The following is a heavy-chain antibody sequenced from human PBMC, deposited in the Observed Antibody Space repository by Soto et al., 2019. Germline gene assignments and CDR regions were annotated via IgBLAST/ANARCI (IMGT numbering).Heavy chain of an antibody. J-gene: IGHJ4*02. CDR1: GVSISSGCYS. CDR3: ARRSCYFEC. CDR2: IYHSGST. Sequence: TLSLTCAVSGVSISSGCYSCSWIRQPPWKGLEWIGYIYHSGSTYYNPSLKSRVTISVDRSKNQFSLKLSSVTAADTAVYYYARRSCYFECWGQGTLVSLSS. V-gene: IGHV4-30-2*01.